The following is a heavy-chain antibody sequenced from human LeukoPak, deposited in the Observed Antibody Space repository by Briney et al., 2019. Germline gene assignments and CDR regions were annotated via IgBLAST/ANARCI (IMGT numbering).Heavy chain of an antibody. D-gene: IGHD2-2*02. CDR1: GGSISSGGYY. J-gene: IGHJ3*02. Sequence: SQTLSLTCTVSGGSISSGGYYWSWIRQHPGKGLEWIGYIYYSGSTYYSPSLKSRVTISVDTSKNQFSLKLSSVTAADTAVYYCARDRALGELLYAFDIWGQGTMVTVSS. V-gene: IGHV4-31*03. CDR3: ARDRALGELLYAFDI. CDR2: IYYSGST.